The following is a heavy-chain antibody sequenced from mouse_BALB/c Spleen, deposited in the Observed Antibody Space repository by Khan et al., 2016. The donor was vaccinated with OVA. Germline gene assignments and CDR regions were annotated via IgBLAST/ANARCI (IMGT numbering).Heavy chain of an antibody. D-gene: IGHD1-1*01. Sequence: QVQLQQPGAELVRPGTSVKISCKAAGYTFTKYWTGWVKQRPGHGLEWIGDINHGSGTTHYSEKFEGKATLTPDTSSSTSYMQLSCLTSEDSAISYCARPYYYGSSYDAMDAWGQGTSVTVSS. CDR1: GYTFTKYW. CDR2: INHGSGTT. V-gene: IGHV1-63*02. CDR3: ARPYYYGSSYDAMDA. J-gene: IGHJ4*01.